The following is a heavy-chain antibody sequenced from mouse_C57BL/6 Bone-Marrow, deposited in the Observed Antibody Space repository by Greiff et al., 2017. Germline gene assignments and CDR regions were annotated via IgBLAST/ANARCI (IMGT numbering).Heavy chain of an antibody. CDR2: IHPNSGST. CDR3: ARESMVTY. Sequence: VQLQQPGAELVKPGASVKLSCKASGYTFTSYWMHWVKQRPGQGLEWIGMIHPNSGSTNYNEKFKSKATLTVDKSSSTAYIQLSSLTSEDSAVYYCARESMVTYWGQGTTLTVSS. D-gene: IGHD2-2*01. V-gene: IGHV1-64*01. J-gene: IGHJ2*01. CDR1: GYTFTSYW.